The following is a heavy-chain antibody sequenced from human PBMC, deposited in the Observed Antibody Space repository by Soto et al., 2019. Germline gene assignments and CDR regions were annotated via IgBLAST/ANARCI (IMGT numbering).Heavy chain of an antibody. CDR1: GGSISSSNW. J-gene: IGHJ4*02. D-gene: IGHD4-17*01. Sequence: TSETLSLTCAVSGGSISSSNWWSWVRQPPGKGLEWIGEIYHSGSTNYNPSLKSRVTISVDKSKNQFSLKLSSVTAADTAVYYCASGEGGVGNLDYWGQGTLVTVSS. CDR3: ASGEGGVGNLDY. CDR2: IYHSGST. V-gene: IGHV4-4*02.